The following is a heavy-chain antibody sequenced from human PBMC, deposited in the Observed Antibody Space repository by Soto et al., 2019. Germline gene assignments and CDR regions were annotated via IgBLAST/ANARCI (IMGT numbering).Heavy chain of an antibody. CDR3: ARSHPVGRDCSSTSCYTDPKYYYYGMDV. Sequence: SETLSLTCTVSGGSVSSGSYYWSWIPEPPGKGLELIWYIKYSGSTNYNPSLESRVTISVDTSKNQFSLKLSSVTAGDTAVYYCARSHPVGRDCSSTSCYTDPKYYYYGMDVWGQGTTVTVSS. V-gene: IGHV4-61*01. CDR2: IKYSGST. J-gene: IGHJ6*02. D-gene: IGHD2-2*02. CDR1: GGSVSSGSYY.